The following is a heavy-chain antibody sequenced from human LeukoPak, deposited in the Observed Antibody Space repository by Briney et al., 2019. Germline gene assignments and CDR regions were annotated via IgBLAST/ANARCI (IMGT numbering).Heavy chain of an antibody. CDR3: AKDRCRSGYYHDFDY. D-gene: IGHD3-22*01. J-gene: IGHJ4*02. Sequence: GGSQRLSCVASGFTFSTYGMHWVRQAPGKGLEWVAVLSFDGSNRHYGDAVKGRFTISRDNSKNTLYLQMNSLGAEDTAVYYCAKDRCRSGYYHDFDYWGQGTLVTVSS. CDR1: GFTFSTYG. CDR2: LSFDGSNR. V-gene: IGHV3-30*18.